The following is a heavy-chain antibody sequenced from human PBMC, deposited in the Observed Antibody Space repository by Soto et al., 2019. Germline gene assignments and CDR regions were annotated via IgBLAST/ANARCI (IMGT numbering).Heavy chain of an antibody. V-gene: IGHV4-34*01. J-gene: IGHJ6*03. CDR2: INHSGST. CDR1: GLSFSGYY. Sequence: SETLSLTCAFYGLSFSGYYWSWIRQPPGKGLEWIGEINHSGSTNYNPSLKSRVTISVDTSKNQFSLKLSSVTAADTAVYYCARGLTVTTRGDYYYMDVWGKGTTVTVSS. D-gene: IGHD4-17*01. CDR3: ARGLTVTTRGDYYYMDV.